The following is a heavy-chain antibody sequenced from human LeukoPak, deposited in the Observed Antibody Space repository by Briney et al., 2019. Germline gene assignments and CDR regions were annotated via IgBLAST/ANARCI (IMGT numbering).Heavy chain of an antibody. Sequence: SETLSLTCAVYRGSFSSYYWSWIRQPPGKGLEWIGEINHSGSTKYSPSLKSRVTMSVDTSKNQFSLKLTSVTAADTAVYYCARGRRVDTTTRGPFDAFDIWGQGTKVTVSS. CDR2: INHSGST. CDR1: RGSFSSYY. CDR3: ARGRRVDTTTRGPFDAFDI. D-gene: IGHD5-18*01. V-gene: IGHV4-34*01. J-gene: IGHJ3*02.